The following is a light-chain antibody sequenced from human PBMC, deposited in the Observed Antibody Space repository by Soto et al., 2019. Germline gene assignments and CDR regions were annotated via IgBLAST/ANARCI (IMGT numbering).Light chain of an antibody. Sequence: ETLLTQLPLSLSVTRGEPASISFRSVQSLLHTNAYHYLDWYLQKPGQSPQLLIYLASYRASGVPDRFSGSGSGTEFTLRISRVEAEDVGVYYCMQPLDLPVTFGQGTRLEIK. V-gene: IGKV2-28*01. CDR3: MQPLDLPVT. CDR1: QSLLHTNAYHY. CDR2: LAS. J-gene: IGKJ5*01.